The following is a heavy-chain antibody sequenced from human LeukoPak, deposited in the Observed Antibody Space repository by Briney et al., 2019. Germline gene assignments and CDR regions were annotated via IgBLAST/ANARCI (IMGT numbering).Heavy chain of an antibody. Sequence: SSETLSLTCTVSGGSISNYYWSWIRQPPGKGLEWIGYIHYSGSTNNNPSLKSRVTISVDTSKNQFSLKLTSMTAADTAVYYCARNYDFWSGYLDYWGQGTLVTVSS. D-gene: IGHD3-3*01. CDR1: GGSISNYY. CDR3: ARNYDFWSGYLDY. V-gene: IGHV4-59*01. J-gene: IGHJ4*02. CDR2: IHYSGST.